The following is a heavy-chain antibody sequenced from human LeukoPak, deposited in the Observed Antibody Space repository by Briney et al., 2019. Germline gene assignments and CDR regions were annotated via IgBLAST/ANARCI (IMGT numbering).Heavy chain of an antibody. CDR1: GGTFSSHA. CDR3: ARDLTRITFGGVIAH. J-gene: IGHJ5*02. CDR2: IIPIFGTA. Sequence: ASVKVSCKASGGTFSSHAISWVRQAPGQGLEWMGGIIPIFGTAKYAQKFQGRVTITRDTSASTAYMELSSLRSEDTAVYYCARDLTRITFGGVIAHWGQGTLVTVSS. V-gene: IGHV1-69*05. D-gene: IGHD3-16*01.